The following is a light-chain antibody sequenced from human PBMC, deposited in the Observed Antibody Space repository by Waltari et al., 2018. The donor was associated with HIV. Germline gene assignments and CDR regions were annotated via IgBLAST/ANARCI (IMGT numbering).Light chain of an antibody. V-gene: IGLV3-21*02. CDR2: DVP. Sequence: SYVLTQPPSVSVAPGQTARITCGGNNIAATKHVHVYRLTPGQAPVVGTYDVPDRPSGIPDRFSGSSSGDTATLTISRAEAGDEADYYCQVWDGRGDPVIFGGGTKLAVV. J-gene: IGLJ2*01. CDR3: QVWDGRGDPVI. CDR1: NIAATKH.